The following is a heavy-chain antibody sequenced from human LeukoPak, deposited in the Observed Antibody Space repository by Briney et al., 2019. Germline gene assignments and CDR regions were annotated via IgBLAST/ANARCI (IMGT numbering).Heavy chain of an antibody. CDR1: GYTFTSYG. V-gene: IGHV1-18*01. CDR2: ISANNGKT. CDR3: ARGYMTTIVEWFDP. Sequence: ASVKVSCRASGYTFTSYGIIWVRQAPGQRLEWMGWISANNGKTKYTQNLKGRVTMTTDTSTSTAYMELRSLRSDDTAVYYCARGYMTTIVEWFDPWGQGTLVTVSS. D-gene: IGHD3-22*01. J-gene: IGHJ5*02.